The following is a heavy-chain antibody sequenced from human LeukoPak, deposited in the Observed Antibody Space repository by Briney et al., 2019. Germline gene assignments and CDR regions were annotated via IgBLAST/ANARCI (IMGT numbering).Heavy chain of an antibody. Sequence: PGGSLRLSCAASGFTFSSYSMNWVRQAPGKGLEWVSYISSSSSTIYYADSVKGRFTISRDNSKNTLYLQMNSLRAEDTAVYYCAKDQDSMVRGIIWVNNWFDPWGQGTLVAVSS. D-gene: IGHD3-10*01. CDR2: ISSSSSTI. V-gene: IGHV3-48*01. CDR3: AKDQDSMVRGIIWVNNWFDP. CDR1: GFTFSSYS. J-gene: IGHJ5*02.